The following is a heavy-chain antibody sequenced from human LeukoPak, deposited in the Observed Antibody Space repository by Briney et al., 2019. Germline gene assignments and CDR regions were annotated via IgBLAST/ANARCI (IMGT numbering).Heavy chain of an antibody. J-gene: IGHJ4*02. CDR3: ARHGLRLGYFDY. CDR1: GGSISSDY. D-gene: IGHD4-17*01. V-gene: IGHV4-59*08. CDR2: IYYSGST. Sequence: SATLSLTCTVSGGSISSDYWSWSRQPPGKGLEWIGYIYYSGSTNYNPSLKSRVTISVDTSKNQFSLKLSSVTAADTAVYYCARHGLRLGYFDYWGQGTLVTVSS.